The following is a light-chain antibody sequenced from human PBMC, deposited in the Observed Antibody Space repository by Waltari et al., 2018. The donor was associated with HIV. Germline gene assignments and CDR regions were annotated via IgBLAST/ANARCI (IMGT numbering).Light chain of an antibody. CDR3: LQGYSSPLT. CDR2: GAS. CDR1: QSLNSF. Sequence: DIQMTQSPSSLSASVGDRVTISYRKSQSLNSFLNWYQQKPGKVPKLLIYGASTWESGVPSRFSGTGYGTDFSLTISNLQPEDFATYYCLQGYSSPLTFGPGTKVDIK. V-gene: IGKV1-39*01. J-gene: IGKJ3*01.